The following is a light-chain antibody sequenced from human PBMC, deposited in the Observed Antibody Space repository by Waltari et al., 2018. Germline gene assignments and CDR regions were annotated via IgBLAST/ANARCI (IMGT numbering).Light chain of an antibody. V-gene: IGLV2-11*01. CDR2: DVS. CDR3: CSYAGTGAV. Sequence: QSALTQPRSVSGSPGQSVTISCTGTSSDAGGYNYVSWYQQHPGKAPKLMIYDVSKRPAGGPDRFSGCKSGNTASRTSSGRQAEDEANYYGCSYAGTGAVFGGGTKLTVL. J-gene: IGLJ2*01. CDR1: SSDAGGYNY.